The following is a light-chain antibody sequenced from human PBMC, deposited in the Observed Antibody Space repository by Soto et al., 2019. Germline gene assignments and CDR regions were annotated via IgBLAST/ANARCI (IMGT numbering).Light chain of an antibody. J-gene: IGKJ1*01. Sequence: DTQMTQSPSTLSAFVGDRVTITCRASQSIGRWLAWYQQKPGKAPKLLIYDASSLESGVPSRFSGSGSGTEFTLTISSLQPDDFATYYCQQYNTYSPERTFGQGTKVEVK. CDR3: QQYNTYSPERT. V-gene: IGKV1-5*01. CDR2: DAS. CDR1: QSIGRW.